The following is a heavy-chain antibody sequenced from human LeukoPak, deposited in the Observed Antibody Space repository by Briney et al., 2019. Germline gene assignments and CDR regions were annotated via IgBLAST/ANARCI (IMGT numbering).Heavy chain of an antibody. D-gene: IGHD6-19*01. CDR1: GYTFTNYW. CDR2: IHPGDSDT. CDR3: ARCIAGITVAGRYFDY. Sequence: GESLKISCKGSGYTFTNYWIGWVRQMPGKGLEWMGIIHPGDSDTRYSPSFQGQVTISADKSISTAYLQWSSLKASDTAMYYCARCIAGITVAGRYFDYWGQGTLVTVSS. V-gene: IGHV5-51*01. J-gene: IGHJ4*02.